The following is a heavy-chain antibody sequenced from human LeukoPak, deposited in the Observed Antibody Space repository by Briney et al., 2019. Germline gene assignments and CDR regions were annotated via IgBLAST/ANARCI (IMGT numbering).Heavy chain of an antibody. CDR1: GGTFSSYA. CDR2: IIPILGIA. CDR3: ARAVGAMQPDI. Sequence: SVKVSCKASGGTFSSYAISWVRQAPGQGLEWMGRIIPILGIANYAQKFQGRVTITADKSTSTAYMELSGLRSEDTAVYYCARAVGAMQPDIWGQGTMVTVSS. D-gene: IGHD1-26*01. J-gene: IGHJ3*02. V-gene: IGHV1-69*04.